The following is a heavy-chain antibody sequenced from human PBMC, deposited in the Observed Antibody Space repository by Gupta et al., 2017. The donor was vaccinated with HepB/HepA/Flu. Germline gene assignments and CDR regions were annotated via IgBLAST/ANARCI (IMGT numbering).Heavy chain of an antibody. J-gene: IGHJ6*02. Sequence: GSFSGYYWSWIRQPPGKGLEWIGEINHSGSTNYNPSLKSRVTISVDTSKNQFSLKLSSVTAADTAVYYCARGPIYYDFWSGYPDYYGMDVWGQGTTVTVSS. CDR2: INHSGST. D-gene: IGHD3-3*01. CDR1: GSFSGYY. V-gene: IGHV4-34*01. CDR3: ARGPIYYDFWSGYPDYYGMDV.